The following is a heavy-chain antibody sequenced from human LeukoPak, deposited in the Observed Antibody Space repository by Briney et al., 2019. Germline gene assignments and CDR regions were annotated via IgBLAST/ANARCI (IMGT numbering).Heavy chain of an antibody. CDR1: GFTFSSYS. V-gene: IGHV3-21*01. CDR2: ISSSSSYI. D-gene: IGHD3-9*01. J-gene: IGHJ4*02. CDR3: AREGRILTGYPPDY. Sequence: GGSLRPSCAASGFTFSSYSMNWVRQAPGKGLEWVSSISSSSSYIYYADSVKGRFTISRDNAKNSLYLQMNSLRAEDTAVYYCAREGRILTGYPPDYWGQGTLVTVSS.